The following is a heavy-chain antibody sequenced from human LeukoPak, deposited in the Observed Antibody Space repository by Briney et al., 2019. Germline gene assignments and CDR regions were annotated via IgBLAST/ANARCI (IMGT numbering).Heavy chain of an antibody. CDR3: AKETYSSGWGDFDY. CDR2: ISWDGGST. Sequence: GGSLRLSCAASGFTFSSYSMNWVRQAPGKGLEWVSLISWDGGSTYYADSVKGRFTISRDNSKNSLYLQMNSLRTEDTALYYCAKETYSSGWGDFDYWGQGTLVTVSS. J-gene: IGHJ4*02. V-gene: IGHV3-43*01. D-gene: IGHD6-19*01. CDR1: GFTFSSYS.